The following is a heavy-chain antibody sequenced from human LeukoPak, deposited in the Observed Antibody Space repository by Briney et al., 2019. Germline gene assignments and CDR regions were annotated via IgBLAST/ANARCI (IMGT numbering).Heavy chain of an antibody. CDR2: ISAYNGNT. CDR3: ARIAEDIVVVPAAYYFDY. D-gene: IGHD2-2*01. CDR1: GYTFTSYG. Sequence: GASVKVSCKASGYTFTSYGIIWVRQAPGQRLVWMGWISAYNGNTNYAQKLQGRVTMTTDTSTSTAYMELRSLRSDDTAVYYCARIAEDIVVVPAAYYFDYWGQGTLVTVSS. J-gene: IGHJ4*02. V-gene: IGHV1-18*01.